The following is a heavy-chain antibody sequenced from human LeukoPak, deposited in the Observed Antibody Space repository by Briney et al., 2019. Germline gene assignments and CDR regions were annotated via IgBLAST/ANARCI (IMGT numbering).Heavy chain of an antibody. V-gene: IGHV3-48*04. D-gene: IGHD2-15*01. CDR3: ARGYCSGGSCYALFDY. CDR2: ISSSSSTI. J-gene: IGHJ4*02. CDR1: GFTFSSYS. Sequence: GGSLRLSCAASGFTFSSYSMNWVRQAPGKGLEWVSYISSSSSTIYYADSVKGRFTISRDNAKNSLYLQMNSLRAEDTAVYYCARGYCSGGSCYALFDYWGQGTLVTVSS.